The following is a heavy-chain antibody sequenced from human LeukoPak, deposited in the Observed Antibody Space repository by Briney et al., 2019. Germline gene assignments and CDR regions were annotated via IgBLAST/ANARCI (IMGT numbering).Heavy chain of an antibody. CDR1: GFTFSNYA. V-gene: IGHV3-23*01. Sequence: GGSLRLSCAASGFTFSNYAMSWVRQAPGKGLEWVSAISGSGGSTYYADSVKGRFTISRDNSKNTLYLQMNSLRAEDTAVYYCAKDTMLWFGGDDAFDIWGQGTVVTVSS. J-gene: IGHJ3*02. CDR2: ISGSGGST. CDR3: AKDTMLWFGGDDAFDI. D-gene: IGHD3-10*01.